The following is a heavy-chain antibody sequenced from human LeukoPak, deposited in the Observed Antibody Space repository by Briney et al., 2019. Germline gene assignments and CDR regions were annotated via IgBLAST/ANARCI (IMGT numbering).Heavy chain of an antibody. CDR2: IYTSGST. J-gene: IGHJ3*02. CDR3: ARDLDCSSTSCYRTFDI. V-gene: IGHV4-4*07. CDR1: GGSISSYY. Sequence: SETLSLTCTVSGGSISSYYWSWIRQPAGKGLEWIGRIYTSGSTNYNPSLKSRVTMSVDTSKNQFSLKLSSVTAADTAVYYCARDLDCSSTSCYRTFDIWGQGTMVTVSS. D-gene: IGHD2-2*01.